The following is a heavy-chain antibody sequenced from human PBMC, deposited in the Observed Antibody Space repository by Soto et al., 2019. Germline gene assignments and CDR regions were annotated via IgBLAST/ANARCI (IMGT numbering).Heavy chain of an antibody. D-gene: IGHD5-18*01. J-gene: IGHJ6*02. Sequence: SETLSLTCIVSGGPITSYHWSWIRQFPGKGLEWIAYTSYSGNTYYNPSLKSRLTISVDTSKNQFSLNLSSVTAADTAVYYCARDRLMATAGTARHYFGLDVWGQGTTVTVSS. CDR3: ARDRLMATAGTARHYFGLDV. CDR2: TSYSGNT. V-gene: IGHV4-59*12. CDR1: GGPITSYH.